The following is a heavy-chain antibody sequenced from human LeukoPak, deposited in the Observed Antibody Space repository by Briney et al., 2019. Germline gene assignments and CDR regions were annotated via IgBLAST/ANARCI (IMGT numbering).Heavy chain of an antibody. Sequence: GGSLRLSCAASGFDFSGYAMNWVRQAPGKGLEWVAIIIASGSPTHYADFVKGRFIISRDNSKSTLCLQMNSLRAEDTAVYYCAKQLGYCSDGSCYFPYWGQGTLVTVSS. V-gene: IGHV3-23*01. CDR3: AKQLGYCSDGSCYFPY. J-gene: IGHJ4*02. CDR2: IIASGSPT. D-gene: IGHD2-15*01. CDR1: GFDFSGYA.